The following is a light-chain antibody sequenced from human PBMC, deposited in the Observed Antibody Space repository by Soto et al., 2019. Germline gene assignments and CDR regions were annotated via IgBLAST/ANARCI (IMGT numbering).Light chain of an antibody. V-gene: IGKV3-11*01. CDR3: QEGTYWPA. CDR2: DAS. Sequence: EIVLTKSPATLSLSPGERATLSCRASHSVGTYLAWYQQKPGQTPRLLIYDASNRATGIPARFSGSGSGTDFTLTISSLEPEDFAVYYCQEGTYWPAFGGGTNV. J-gene: IGKJ4*01. CDR1: HSVGTY.